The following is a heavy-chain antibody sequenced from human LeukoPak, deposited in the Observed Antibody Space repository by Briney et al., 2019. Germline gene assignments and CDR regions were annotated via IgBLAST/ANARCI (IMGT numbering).Heavy chain of an antibody. CDR1: GYTFTGYY. CDR2: INPNSGGT. D-gene: IGHD1-26*01. CDR3: ARGGSFSGTDAFDI. Sequence: ASVKVSCKASGYTFTGYYMHWVRQAPGQGLEWMGWINPNSGGTNYAQKFQGRVTMTGDTSISTAYMELSRLRSDDTAVYYCARGGSFSGTDAFDIWGQGTMVTVSS. J-gene: IGHJ3*02. V-gene: IGHV1-2*02.